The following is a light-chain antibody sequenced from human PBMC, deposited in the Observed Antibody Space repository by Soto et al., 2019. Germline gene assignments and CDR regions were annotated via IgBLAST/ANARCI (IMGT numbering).Light chain of an antibody. CDR3: SSYTSSSTLGV. CDR1: SSDVGGYNY. J-gene: IGLJ2*01. Sequence: QPVLTQPASVSGSPGQSITISCTGTSSDVGGYNYVSWYQQHPGKAPKLMIYEVSNRPSGVSNRFSGSKSGNTASLTISGLHAEDEADYYCSSYTSSSTLGVFGGGTKVTVL. V-gene: IGLV2-14*01. CDR2: EVS.